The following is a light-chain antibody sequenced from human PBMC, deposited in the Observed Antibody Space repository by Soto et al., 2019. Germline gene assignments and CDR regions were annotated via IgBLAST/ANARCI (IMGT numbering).Light chain of an antibody. CDR1: SGSVSTSYD. CDR3: VLYMGSGISV. V-gene: IGLV8-61*01. CDR2: STN. Sequence: QTVVTQEPSFSVSPGRTVTLTCGLSSGSVSTSYDPSWYQQTPGQPPRTLIYSTNTRSSGVPDRFSGSILGNKAALTITGAQADDESDYYCVLYMGSGISVFGGGTKLTVL. J-gene: IGLJ3*02.